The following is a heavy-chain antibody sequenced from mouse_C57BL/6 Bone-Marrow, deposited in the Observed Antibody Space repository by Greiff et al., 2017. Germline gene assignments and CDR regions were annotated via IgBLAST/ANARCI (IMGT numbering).Heavy chain of an antibody. CDR1: GFSLSTFGMG. J-gene: IGHJ2*01. CDR2: IWWDDDK. D-gene: IGHD2-2*01. CDR3: ARKGGDGYAEGYFDY. Sequence: QVTLKVSGPGILQPSQTLSLTCSFSGFSLSTFGMGVGWIRQPSGKGLEWLAHIWWDDDKYYNPALKRRPTISKDTSKNQVCRKIANVETADTATYYCARKGGDGYAEGYFDYWGQGTTLTVSS. V-gene: IGHV8-8*01.